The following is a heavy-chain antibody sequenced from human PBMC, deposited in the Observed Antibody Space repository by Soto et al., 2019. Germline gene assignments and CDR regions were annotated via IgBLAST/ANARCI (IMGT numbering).Heavy chain of an antibody. CDR3: ARVYSGSYGSGGGGNSYYGMDV. D-gene: IGHD1-26*01. V-gene: IGHV1-69*02. CDR1: GGTFSSHT. CDR2: IIPILDIA. Sequence: QVQLVQSGAEVKKPGSSVKVSCKASGGTFSSHTISWVRQAPGQGLEWMGRIIPILDIAKTAQKFQGRLTITADKSTSTAYIELSSLRSEDTAVYYCARVYSGSYGSGGGGNSYYGMDVWGQGTTVTVSS. J-gene: IGHJ6*02.